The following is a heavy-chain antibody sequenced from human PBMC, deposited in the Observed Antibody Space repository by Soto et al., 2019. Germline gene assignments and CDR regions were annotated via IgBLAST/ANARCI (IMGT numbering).Heavy chain of an antibody. CDR3: AGWGSWSYYGY. CDR1: GFTFSSYA. V-gene: IGHV3-23*01. Sequence: EVQLLESGGGLVQPGGSLRLSCAASGFTFSSYAMRWVRQAPVKGLEWVSAISGSGGSTYYADSVKGRFTISRDNSKNTIYRKMNTLGAGYAAVYDCAGWGSWSYYGYWGQGTVVTVSS. D-gene: IGHD1-26*01. CDR2: ISGSGGST. J-gene: IGHJ4*02.